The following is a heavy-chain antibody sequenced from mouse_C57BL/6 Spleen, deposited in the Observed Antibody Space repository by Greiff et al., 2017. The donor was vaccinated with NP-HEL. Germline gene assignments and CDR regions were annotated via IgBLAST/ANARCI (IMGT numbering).Heavy chain of an antibody. CDR1: GYTFTSYW. CDR3: ARSGYSNPYWYFDV. J-gene: IGHJ1*03. CDR2: IDPSDSYT. D-gene: IGHD2-5*01. Sequence: QVQLQQSGAELVMPGASVKLSCKASGYTFTSYWMHWVKQRPGQGLEWIGEIDPSDSYTNYNQKFKGKSTLTVDKSSSTAYMQLSSLTSEDSAVYYCARSGYSNPYWYFDVWGTGTTVTVSS. V-gene: IGHV1-69*01.